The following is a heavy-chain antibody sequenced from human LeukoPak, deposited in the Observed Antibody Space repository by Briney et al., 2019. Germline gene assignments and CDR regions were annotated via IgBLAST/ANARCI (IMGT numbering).Heavy chain of an antibody. CDR3: ARHRTNDFWSGYLY. V-gene: IGHV5-51*01. CDR2: INPGNSDT. CDR1: GYIFSNYR. D-gene: IGHD3-3*01. Sequence: GESLKISCQGSGYIFSNYRIGWVRQMPGKSLEWMGLINPGNSDTRSSPSFQGQVTFSADKSINTAYLQWSSLKASDTAMYYCARHRTNDFWSGYLYWGQGTLVTVSS. J-gene: IGHJ4*02.